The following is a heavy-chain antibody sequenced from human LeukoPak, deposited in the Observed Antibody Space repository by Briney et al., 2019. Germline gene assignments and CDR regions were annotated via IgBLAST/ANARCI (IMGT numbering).Heavy chain of an antibody. CDR1: GYSFTSYW. Sequence: KVGESLKISCKGSGYSFTSYWIGWVRQMPGKSLEWMGIIYPGDSDTRYSPSFQGQVTISVDKSISTAYLQWSSLKASDTAIYYCARSPTRINWFDPWGQGTLVTVSS. CDR3: ARSPTRINWFDP. V-gene: IGHV5-51*01. D-gene: IGHD2/OR15-2a*01. J-gene: IGHJ5*02. CDR2: IYPGDSDT.